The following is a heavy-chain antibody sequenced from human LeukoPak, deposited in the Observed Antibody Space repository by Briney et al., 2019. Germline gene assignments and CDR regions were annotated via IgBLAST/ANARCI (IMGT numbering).Heavy chain of an antibody. CDR3: TTLGLYYYYYMDV. J-gene: IGHJ6*03. Sequence: GGSLRLSCAASGFTFSGSAMHWVRQASGKGLEWVGRIRSKANSYATAYAASVKGRFTISRDDSKNTAYLQMNSLKTEDTAVYYCTTLGLYYYYYMDVWGKGTTVTVSS. V-gene: IGHV3-73*01. CDR1: GFTFSGSA. CDR2: IRSKANSYAT. D-gene: IGHD3/OR15-3a*01.